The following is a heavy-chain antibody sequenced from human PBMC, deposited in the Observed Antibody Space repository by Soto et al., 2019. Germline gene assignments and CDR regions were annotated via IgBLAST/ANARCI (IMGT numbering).Heavy chain of an antibody. D-gene: IGHD3-9*01. CDR1: VYSFTSYW. V-gene: IGHV5-51*01. J-gene: IGHJ6*02. CDR2: IYPGDSDT. Sequence: PGESLKISCKGSVYSFTSYWIGWVRQMPGKGLEWMGIIYPGDSDTRYSPSFQGQVTISADKSISTAYLQWSSLKASDTAMYYCASSQYYDILTGYLPYGMDVWGQGTTVTVS. CDR3: ASSQYYDILTGYLPYGMDV.